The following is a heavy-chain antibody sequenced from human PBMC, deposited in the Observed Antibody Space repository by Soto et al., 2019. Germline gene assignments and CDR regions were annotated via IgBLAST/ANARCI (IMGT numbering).Heavy chain of an antibody. V-gene: IGHV3-53*01. CDR2: IYSGETT. CDR1: GFHVNSDY. Sequence: CLRLSCAASGFHVNSDYMSWVRQTPGKGLEWVASIYSGETTYYADSVRGRFTISSDKSKNTLYFQLSSLRIEDTAVYYCTRDGRGLGRLSLFEYWGQGVLVTVSS. J-gene: IGHJ4*02. CDR3: TRDGRGLGRLSLFEY. D-gene: IGHD2-21*02.